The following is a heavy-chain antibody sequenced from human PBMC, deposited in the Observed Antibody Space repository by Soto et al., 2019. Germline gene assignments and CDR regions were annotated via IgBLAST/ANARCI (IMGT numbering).Heavy chain of an antibody. CDR2: INHLGSI. CDR1: GGYRSDYF. V-gene: IGHV4-34*01. CDR3: ARGGISHWAYFYYMDV. D-gene: IGHD2-21*01. Sequence: ALEILSLTWVVAGGYRSDYFWSWIRQQPGMALEWIGEINHLGSINYNPSLKSRVTMSVDTSKNQFSLTLNSVTAADTATYYCARGGISHWAYFYYMDVWDRGTTVTVSS. J-gene: IGHJ6*03.